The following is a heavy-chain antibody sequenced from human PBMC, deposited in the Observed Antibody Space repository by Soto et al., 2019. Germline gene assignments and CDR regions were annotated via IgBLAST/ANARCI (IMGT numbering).Heavy chain of an antibody. V-gene: IGHV4-59*08. CDR3: ARYYGGYSDY. Sequence: SETPSLTCTVSGGSISSYYWSWIRQPPGKGLEWIGYIYYSGSTNYNPSLKSRVTISVDTSKNQFSLKLSSVTAADTAVYYCARYYGGYSDYWGQGTLVTVSS. CDR2: IYYSGST. CDR1: GGSISSYY. J-gene: IGHJ4*02. D-gene: IGHD3-10*01.